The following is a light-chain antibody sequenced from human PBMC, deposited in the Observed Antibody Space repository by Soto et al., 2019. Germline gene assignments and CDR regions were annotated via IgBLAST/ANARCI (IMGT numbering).Light chain of an antibody. CDR3: QQYGGSPPT. J-gene: IGKJ1*01. CDR1: QRISNNF. Sequence: EIGLTQSPGTLSLSPGESAALSCRASQRISNNFLAWYQRKPGQAPRLLIYGASYRATDIPYRFSGSGSGTDFTLTITRLEPEDFAVYYCQQYGGSPPTVGQGTTVEVK. CDR2: GAS. V-gene: IGKV3-20*01.